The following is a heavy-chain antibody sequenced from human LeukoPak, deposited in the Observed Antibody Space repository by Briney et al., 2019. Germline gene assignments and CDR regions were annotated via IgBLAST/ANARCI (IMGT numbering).Heavy chain of an antibody. Sequence: PSETLSLTCTVSGGSISSYYWSWIRQPPGKGLEWIGYIYYSGSTNYNPSLKSRVTISVDTSKNQFSLKLSSVTAADTAVYYCARKTDVYNGFDYWGQGTLVTVSS. J-gene: IGHJ4*02. CDR1: GGSISSYY. CDR3: ARKTDVYNGFDY. V-gene: IGHV4-59*08. CDR2: IYYSGST. D-gene: IGHD5-24*01.